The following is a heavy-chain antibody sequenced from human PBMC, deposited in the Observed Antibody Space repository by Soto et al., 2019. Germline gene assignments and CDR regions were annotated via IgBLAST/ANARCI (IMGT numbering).Heavy chain of an antibody. CDR2: ISYDGSNK. CDR1: GFTFSSYA. CDR3: AQDQDIVVVVAARYGMDV. Sequence: GGSLRLSXAASGFTFSSYAMHWVRQAPGKGLEWVAVISYDGSNKYYADSVKGRFTISRDNSKNTLYLQMNSLRAEDTAVYYCAQDQDIVVVVAARYGMDVWGQGTTVTVSS. J-gene: IGHJ6*02. D-gene: IGHD2-15*01. V-gene: IGHV3-30*04.